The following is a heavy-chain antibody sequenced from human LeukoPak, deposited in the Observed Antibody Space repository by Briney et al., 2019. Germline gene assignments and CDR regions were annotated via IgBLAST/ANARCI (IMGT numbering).Heavy chain of an antibody. J-gene: IGHJ2*01. D-gene: IGHD4-17*01. V-gene: IGHV4-31*03. CDR2: IYYSGST. Sequence: SETLSLTCTVSGGSISSDGYYWSWIRQHPGKGLEWIGYIYYSGSTYYNPSLKSRVSISVDTSKNQFSLKLSSVTAADTAVYYCARGTVTTGWYFDLWGRGTLVTVSS. CDR3: ARGTVTTGWYFDL. CDR1: GGSISSDGYY.